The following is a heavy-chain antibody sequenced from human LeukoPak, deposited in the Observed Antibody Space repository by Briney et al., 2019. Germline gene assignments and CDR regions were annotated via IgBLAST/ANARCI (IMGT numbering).Heavy chain of an antibody. J-gene: IGHJ6*03. D-gene: IGHD6-19*01. V-gene: IGHV3-21*04. CDR3: ARDGGWYKRGLDHYYYYMDV. CDR1: GFTFSTYS. CDR2: ISSGSTYI. Sequence: PGGALRLSCAASGFTFSTYSMNWVRQAPGKGLEWVSSISSGSTYIYYADSVKGRFTISSDNAKNSPYLQMNSLRPEDTALYYCARDGGWYKRGLDHYYYYMDVWGKGTTVTVSS.